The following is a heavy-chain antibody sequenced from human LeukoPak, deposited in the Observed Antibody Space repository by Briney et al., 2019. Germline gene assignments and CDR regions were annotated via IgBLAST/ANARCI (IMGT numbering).Heavy chain of an antibody. Sequence: ASVKVSCKASGYPFTGQHMHWVRQAPGQGLEWMGWINPNSGDTKYTQNFQGRVTMTRDTSISTAYMELSSLRSDDTAVYYCARDPGDYGDYLLDYWGQGTLVTVSS. V-gene: IGHV1-2*02. D-gene: IGHD4-17*01. CDR1: GYPFTGQH. CDR3: ARDPGDYGDYLLDY. J-gene: IGHJ4*02. CDR2: INPNSGDT.